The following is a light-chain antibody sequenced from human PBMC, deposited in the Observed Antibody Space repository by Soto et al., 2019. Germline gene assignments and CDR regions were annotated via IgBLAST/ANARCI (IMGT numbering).Light chain of an antibody. CDR3: QQYNSYSGT. Sequence: DIQMTQSPSTLSASVGDRVTITCRASQSISSWLAWYQQKPGKAPKLLIYKASSLESGVPSRFSGSGSGTEFTLTISSLQPHDFATYYCQQYNSYSGTFDQVTKVAIK. V-gene: IGKV1-5*03. CDR2: KAS. J-gene: IGKJ1*01. CDR1: QSISSW.